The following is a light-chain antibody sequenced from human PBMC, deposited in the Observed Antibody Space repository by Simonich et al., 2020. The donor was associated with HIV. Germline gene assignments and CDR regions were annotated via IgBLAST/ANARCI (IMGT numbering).Light chain of an antibody. CDR3: MQSIQLPLT. J-gene: IGKJ4*01. CDR2: AVS. CDR1: QNHLHTVYMAY. Sequence: DIVLTQTPLSLSVTPGQPSSISCKSRQNHLHTVYMAYLYWYLQKPGQSPRLLIYAVSNRFSEVPDRFSGSGSGTHFTLKIGRVEAEDVCVYYCMQSIQLPLTFGGGTKVEIK. V-gene: IGKV2D-29*02.